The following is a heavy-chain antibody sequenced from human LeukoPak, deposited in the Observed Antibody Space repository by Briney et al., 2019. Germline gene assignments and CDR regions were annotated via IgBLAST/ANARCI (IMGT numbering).Heavy chain of an antibody. V-gene: IGHV4-39*01. Sequence: SETLSLTCTVAGGSISSSSYYWGWIRQPPGKGLEWIGSIYYSRSTYYNPSLKSRGTISVDKSKNQFSLKLISVTAADTAVYYCARPRITMIVEAFDIWGQGTMVTVSS. J-gene: IGHJ3*02. CDR3: ARPRITMIVEAFDI. D-gene: IGHD3-22*01. CDR2: IYYSRST. CDR1: GGSISSSSYY.